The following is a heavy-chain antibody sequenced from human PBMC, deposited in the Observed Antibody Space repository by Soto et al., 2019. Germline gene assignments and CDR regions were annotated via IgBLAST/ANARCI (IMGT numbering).Heavy chain of an antibody. Sequence: PSETLSLTCAVYGGSFSGYYWSWIRQPPGKGLEWIGEINHSGSTNYKPSLKSRVTISVDTSKNQFSLKLSSVTAADTAVYYCARGPTEGADPRCYDYWGQRTLVTVSA. CDR2: INHSGST. V-gene: IGHV4-34*01. CDR1: GGSFSGYY. J-gene: IGHJ4*01. CDR3: ARGPTEGADPRCYDY. D-gene: IGHD4-4*01.